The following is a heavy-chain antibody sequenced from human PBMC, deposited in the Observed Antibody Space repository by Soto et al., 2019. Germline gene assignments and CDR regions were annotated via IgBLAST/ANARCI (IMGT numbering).Heavy chain of an antibody. CDR2: IRSKAYGGTT. D-gene: IGHD3-9*01. CDR1: GFTFGDYA. V-gene: IGHV3-49*03. CDR3: TRSLLRYFDWLSPGKSYMDV. Sequence: GGSLRLSCTASGFTFGDYAMSWFRQAPGKGLEWVGFIRSKAYGGTTEYAASVKGRFTISRDDSKSIAYLQMNSLKTEDTAVYYCTRSLLRYFDWLSPGKSYMDVWGKGTTVTVSS. J-gene: IGHJ6*03.